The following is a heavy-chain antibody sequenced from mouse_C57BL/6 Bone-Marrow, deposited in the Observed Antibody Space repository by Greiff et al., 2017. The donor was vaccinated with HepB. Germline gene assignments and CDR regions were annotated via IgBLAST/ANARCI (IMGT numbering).Heavy chain of an antibody. Sequence: EVKLMESGGGLVKPGGSLKLSCAASGFTFSSYAMSWVRQTPEKRLEWVATISDGGSYTYYPDNVKGRFTISRDNAKNNLYLQMSHLKSEDTAMYYCARDRYYGSSPWFAYWGQGTLVTVSA. CDR3: ARDRYYGSSPWFAY. D-gene: IGHD1-1*01. J-gene: IGHJ3*01. CDR2: ISDGGSYT. V-gene: IGHV5-4*01. CDR1: GFTFSSYA.